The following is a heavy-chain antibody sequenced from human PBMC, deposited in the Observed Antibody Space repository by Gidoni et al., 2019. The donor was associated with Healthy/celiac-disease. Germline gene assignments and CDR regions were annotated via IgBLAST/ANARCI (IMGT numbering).Heavy chain of an antibody. D-gene: IGHD3-10*01. CDR2: INHSGST. CDR1: GGSFRCYY. V-gene: IGHV4-34*01. Sequence: QVQLQQWGAGLLKPSETLSLTCAVYGGSFRCYYWRWIRQPPGKGLEWIGEINHSGSTNYNPSLKSRVTISVDTSKNQFSLKLSSVTAADTAVYYCARGRKRWFRELAPDYYYYYMDVWGKGTTVTVSS. J-gene: IGHJ6*03. CDR3: ARGRKRWFRELAPDYYYYYMDV.